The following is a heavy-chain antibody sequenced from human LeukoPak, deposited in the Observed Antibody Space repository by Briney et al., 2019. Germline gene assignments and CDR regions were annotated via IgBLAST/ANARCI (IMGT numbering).Heavy chain of an antibody. J-gene: IGHJ4*02. CDR2: ISGSGATT. CDR1: GFTFDDYG. D-gene: IGHD5-18*01. V-gene: IGHV3-23*01. CDR3: AKEDTAGITPVLDY. Sequence: GGSLRLSCAASGFTFDDYGMSWVRQAPGKGLEWVSAISGSGATTYYADSVKGRFIISRDNSKNTLSLQMHSLRAEDTAVYYCAKEDTAGITPVLDYWGQGTLVTVSS.